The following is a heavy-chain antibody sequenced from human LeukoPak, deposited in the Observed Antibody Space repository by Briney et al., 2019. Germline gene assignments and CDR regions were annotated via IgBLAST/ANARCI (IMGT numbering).Heavy chain of an antibody. CDR2: IYHSGST. J-gene: IGHJ5*02. CDR3: ARDVRQLEPTRDWFDP. CDR1: GFTFSSYA. V-gene: IGHV4-38-2*02. D-gene: IGHD1-1*01. Sequence: PGASLRLSCAASGFTFSSYAMSWVRQAPGKGLEWIGSIYHSGSTYYNPSLKSRVTISVDTSKNQFSLKLSSVTAADTAVYYCARDVRQLEPTRDWFDPWGQGTLVTVSS.